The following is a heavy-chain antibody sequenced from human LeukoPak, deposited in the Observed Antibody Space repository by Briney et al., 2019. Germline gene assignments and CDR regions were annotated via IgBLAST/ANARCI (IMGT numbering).Heavy chain of an antibody. CDR2: IKQDGGEE. CDR1: GFTFSSYW. J-gene: IGHJ3*02. Sequence: PGGSLRLSCAASGFTFSSYWMSWVRQAPGKGLEWVANIKQDGGEEYYVDSVKGRFTISRDNAKNSLYLQMNSLRAEDTAVYYCARDRINNYYDSSGNDAFDIWGQGTMVTVSS. V-gene: IGHV3-7*01. D-gene: IGHD3-22*01. CDR3: ARDRINNYYDSSGNDAFDI.